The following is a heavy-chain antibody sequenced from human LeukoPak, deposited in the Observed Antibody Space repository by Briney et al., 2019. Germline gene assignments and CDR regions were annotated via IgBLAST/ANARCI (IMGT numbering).Heavy chain of an antibody. Sequence: GESLKISCKGSGYSFTTTWIGWVRQMPGKGLEWMGIIYPGDSDTRYSHTRYSPSFQGQVTISADKSISTAYLQWSSLKASDTAIYYCASGDDYGDYGGAFDVWGQGTMVTVSS. V-gene: IGHV5-51*01. CDR1: GYSFTTTW. CDR2: IYPGDSDTRYSHT. D-gene: IGHD4-17*01. CDR3: ASGDDYGDYGGAFDV. J-gene: IGHJ3*01.